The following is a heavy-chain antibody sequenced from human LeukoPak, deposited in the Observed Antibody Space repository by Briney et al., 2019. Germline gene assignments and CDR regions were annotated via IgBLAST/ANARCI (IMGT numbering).Heavy chain of an antibody. V-gene: IGHV4-34*01. CDR2: INHSGST. CDR1: GGSFSGYY. Sequence: KPSETLSLTCAVYGGSFSGYYWSWNRQPPGKGLEWIGEINHSGSTNYNPSLKSRVTISVDTSKNQFSLKLSSVTAADTAVYYCAREGVATIYWGQGTLVTVSS. CDR3: AREGVATIY. D-gene: IGHD5-24*01. J-gene: IGHJ4*02.